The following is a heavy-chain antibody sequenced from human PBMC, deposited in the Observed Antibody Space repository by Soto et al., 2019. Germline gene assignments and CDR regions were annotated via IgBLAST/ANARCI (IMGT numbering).Heavy chain of an antibody. D-gene: IGHD3-9*01. V-gene: IGHV4-34*01. CDR2: INHSGST. Sequence: SETLSLTCAVYGGSFSGYYWSWIRQPPGKGLEWIGEINHSGSTNYNPSLKSRVTTSVDTSKNQFSLKLSSVTAADTAVYYCARVAGIFLTGYEYYFDYWGQGTLVTVSS. CDR3: ARVAGIFLTGYEYYFDY. J-gene: IGHJ4*02. CDR1: GGSFSGYY.